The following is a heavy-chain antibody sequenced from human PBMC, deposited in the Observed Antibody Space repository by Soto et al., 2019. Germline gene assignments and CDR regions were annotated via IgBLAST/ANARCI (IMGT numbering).Heavy chain of an antibody. V-gene: IGHV1-69*13. CDR3: ARANRGFFQLIYSLYYFDY. CDR1: GGTFSSYA. D-gene: IGHD2-2*02. CDR2: IIPIFGTA. Sequence: SVKVSCKASGGTFSSYAISWVRQAPGQGLEWMGGIIPIFGTANYAQKFQGRVTITADESTSTAYMELSSLRSEDTAVYYCARANRGFFQLIYSLYYFDYWGQGTRVTVSS. J-gene: IGHJ4*02.